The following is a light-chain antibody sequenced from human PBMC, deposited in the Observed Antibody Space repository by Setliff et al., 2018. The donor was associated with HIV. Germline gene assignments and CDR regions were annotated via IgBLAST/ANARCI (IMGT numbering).Light chain of an antibody. Sequence: QSVLTQPPSASGTPGQRVTISCSGSSSNIGSNTVTWYRQLPGTAPKLLIYKNDQRPSGVPDRFSGSKSGTSASLAISGLQSGDEADYYCAAWDDSLHGSYVFGAGTKVTVL. V-gene: IGLV1-44*01. J-gene: IGLJ1*01. CDR2: KND. CDR3: AAWDDSLHGSYV. CDR1: SSNIGSNT.